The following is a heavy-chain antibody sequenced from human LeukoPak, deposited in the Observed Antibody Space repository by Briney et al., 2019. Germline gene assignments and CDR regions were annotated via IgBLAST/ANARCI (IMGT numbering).Heavy chain of an antibody. CDR1: GYTFTSYD. D-gene: IGHD4-17*01. CDR2: MNPNSGNT. Sequence: GASVKVSCKASGYTFTSYDINWVRQATGQGLEWMGWMNPNSGNTGYAQKFQGRVTMTRNTSISTAYMELSSLRSEDTAVYYCASMTTVTTSFDYWGQGTLVTVSS. CDR3: ASMTTVTTSFDY. V-gene: IGHV1-8*01. J-gene: IGHJ4*02.